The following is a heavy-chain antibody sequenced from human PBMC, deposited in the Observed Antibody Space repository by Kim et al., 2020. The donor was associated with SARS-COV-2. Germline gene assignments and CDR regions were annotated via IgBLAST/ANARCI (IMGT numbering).Heavy chain of an antibody. V-gene: IGHV4-61*01. Sequence: SETLSLTCTVSGGSVSSDSYYWSWIRQSPGKGLECIGYIYYSGSTNYNPSFKSRVTISLDTSKNQFSLKLSSVTAADTAVYYCARESPSSGFLDYWGQGTLVTVSS. CDR3: ARESPSSGFLDY. CDR2: IYYSGST. CDR1: GGSVSSDSYY. J-gene: IGHJ4*02.